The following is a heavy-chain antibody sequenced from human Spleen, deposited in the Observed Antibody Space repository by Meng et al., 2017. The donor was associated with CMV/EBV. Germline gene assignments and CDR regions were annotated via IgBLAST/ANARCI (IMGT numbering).Heavy chain of an antibody. CDR2: IYYSGST. CDR3: ARNVPGTSAYYD. D-gene: IGHD3-22*01. Sequence: QVHLQESGPGLVKPSDTLSLTCAVSGYSISSTNWWGWIRQPPGKGLEWIGYIYYSGSTSYNPSLKSRVTMSVDTSKNQFSLNLNSVTAVDTAVYYCARNVPGTSAYYDWGQGTLVTVPS. J-gene: IGHJ4*02. V-gene: IGHV4-28*01. CDR1: GYSISSTNW.